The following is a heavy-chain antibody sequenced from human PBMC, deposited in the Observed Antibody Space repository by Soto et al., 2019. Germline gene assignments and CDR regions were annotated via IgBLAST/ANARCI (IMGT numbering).Heavy chain of an antibody. D-gene: IGHD3-3*01. Sequence: SVKVSCKASGGTFSSDAISWVRQAPGQGLEWMGGIIPIFGTANYAQKFQGGVTITADESTSTAYMELSSLRSEDTAVYYCATQIRFLEWLFDYWSQGTLVTV. V-gene: IGHV1-69*13. J-gene: IGHJ4*02. CDR1: GGTFSSDA. CDR3: ATQIRFLEWLFDY. CDR2: IIPIFGTA.